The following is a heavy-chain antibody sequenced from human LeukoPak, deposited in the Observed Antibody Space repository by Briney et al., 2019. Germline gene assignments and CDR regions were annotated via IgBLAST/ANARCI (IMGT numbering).Heavy chain of an antibody. V-gene: IGHV3-30*18. CDR2: ISYDGNTI. D-gene: IGHD1-26*01. CDR3: AKDLSVVGAHDSFDV. J-gene: IGHJ3*01. Sequence: GRSLRLSCAASGFSFSSYGMHWVRQAPGKGLEWLTVISYDGNTIYYADSVKGRFTISRDNSKNTLYLQMNSLRIEDTAVYFCAKDLSVVGAHDSFDVWGQGTVVTVSS. CDR1: GFSFSSYG.